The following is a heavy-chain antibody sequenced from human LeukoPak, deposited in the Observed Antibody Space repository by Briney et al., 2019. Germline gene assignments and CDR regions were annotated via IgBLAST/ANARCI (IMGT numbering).Heavy chain of an antibody. CDR1: GYTFTSYG. CDR2: ISAYNGNT. D-gene: IGHD2-2*01. J-gene: IGHJ4*02. V-gene: IGHV1-18*01. CDR3: ARDVGYCSSTSCYGDY. Sequence: APVKVSCKASGYTFTSYGISWVRQAPGQGLEWMGWISAYNGNTSYAQKLQGRVTMTTDTSTSTAYMELRSLRSDDTAVYYCARDVGYCSSTSCYGDYWGQGTLVTVSS.